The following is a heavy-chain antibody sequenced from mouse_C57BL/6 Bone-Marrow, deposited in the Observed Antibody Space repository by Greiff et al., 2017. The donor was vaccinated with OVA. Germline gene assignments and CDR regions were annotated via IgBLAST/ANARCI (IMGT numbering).Heavy chain of an antibody. V-gene: IGHV14-4*01. CDR1: GFNINDDY. CDR2: IDPENGDT. CDR3: TTSLG. J-gene: IGHJ3*02. Sequence: EVKLVESGAELVRPGASVKLSCTASGFNINDDYMHWVKQRPEQGLEWIGWIDPENGDTEYASKFQGKATITADTSSNTAYLQLSSLTSEDTAVYYCTTSLGWGQGTLVTVSA.